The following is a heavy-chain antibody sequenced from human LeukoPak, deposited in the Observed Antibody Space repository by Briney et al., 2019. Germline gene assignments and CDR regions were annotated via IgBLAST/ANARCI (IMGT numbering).Heavy chain of an antibody. CDR3: ATPSYNWNYLLDKKSFDY. J-gene: IGHJ4*02. CDR2: ISYDGSNK. CDR1: GFTFSSYG. D-gene: IGHD1-7*01. V-gene: IGHV3-30*03. Sequence: PGRSLRLSCAASGFTFSSYGMPWVRQAPGKGLEWVAVISYDGSNKYYADSVKGRFTISRDNSKNTLYLQMNSLRAEDTAVYYCATPSYNWNYLLDKKSFDYWGQGTLVTVSS.